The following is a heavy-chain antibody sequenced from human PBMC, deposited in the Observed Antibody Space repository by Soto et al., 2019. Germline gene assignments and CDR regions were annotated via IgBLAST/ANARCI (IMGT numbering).Heavy chain of an antibody. J-gene: IGHJ4*02. CDR3: AKDFTRGGSGYYPFDD. D-gene: IGHD3-22*01. CDR2: TSYDGNNK. V-gene: IGHV3-30*18. Sequence: QVQLVESGGGVVQPGRSLRLSCAASEFTFSSYGMHWVRQAPGKGLEWVAVTSYDGNNKYYADSVKGRFTISRDNSKNTLYLQMNSLRAEDTAVYYCAKDFTRGGSGYYPFDDWGQGTLVTVSS. CDR1: EFTFSSYG.